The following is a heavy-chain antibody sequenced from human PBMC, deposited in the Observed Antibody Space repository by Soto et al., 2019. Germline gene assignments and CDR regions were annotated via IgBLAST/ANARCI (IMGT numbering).Heavy chain of an antibody. J-gene: IGHJ3*02. Sequence: QVQLVQSGAEVKKPGSSVKVSCKASGGTFSSYAISWVRQAPGQGLEWMGGIIPIFGTANYAQKFQGRVTITANESTSTAYMELSSLRSEDTAVYYCARGYSCGFGGDDAFDILCQGTMVTVSS. V-gene: IGHV1-69*01. CDR1: GGTFSSYA. CDR3: ARGYSCGFGGDDAFDI. D-gene: IGHD5-18*01. CDR2: IIPIFGTA.